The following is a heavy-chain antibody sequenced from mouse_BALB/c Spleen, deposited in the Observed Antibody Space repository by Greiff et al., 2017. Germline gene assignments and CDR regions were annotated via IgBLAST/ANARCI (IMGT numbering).Heavy chain of an antibody. CDR1: GFAFSSYD. D-gene: IGHD1-2*01. CDR3: ARLRLRGFDY. V-gene: IGHV5-12-1*01. J-gene: IGHJ2*01. CDR2: ISSGGGST. Sequence: DVMLVESGGGLVKPGGSLKLSCAASGFAFSSYDMSWVRQTPEKRLEWVAYISSGGGSTYYPDTVKGRFTISRDNAKNTLYLQMSSLKSEDTAMYYCARLRLRGFDYWGQGTTLTVSS.